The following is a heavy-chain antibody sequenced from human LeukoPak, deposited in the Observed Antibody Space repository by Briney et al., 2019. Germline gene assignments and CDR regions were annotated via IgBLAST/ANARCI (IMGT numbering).Heavy chain of an antibody. CDR1: GFTFSSYG. CDR2: ISYDGSNK. J-gene: IGHJ4*02. CDR3: ARDGRLPRSIFPYFDY. Sequence: PGRSLRLSCAASGFTFSSYGMHWVRQAPGKGLEWVAVISYDGSNKYYADSVKGRFTISRDNSKNTLYLQMNSLRAEDTAVYYCARDGRLPRSIFPYFDYWGQGTLVTVSS. D-gene: IGHD2-21*01. V-gene: IGHV3-30*03.